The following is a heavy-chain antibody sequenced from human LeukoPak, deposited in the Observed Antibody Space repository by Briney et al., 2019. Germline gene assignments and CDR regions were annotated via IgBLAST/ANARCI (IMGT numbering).Heavy chain of an antibody. J-gene: IGHJ4*02. Sequence: GASVKVSCKASGYTFTGYYMHWVRQAPGQGLEWMGWINPSGGSTSYAQKFQGRVTMTRDTSTSTVYMELSSLRSEDTAVYYCARMMELQSPFDYWGQGTLVTVSS. V-gene: IGHV1-46*01. CDR3: ARMMELQSPFDY. CDR1: GYTFTGYY. D-gene: IGHD1-26*01. CDR2: INPSGGST.